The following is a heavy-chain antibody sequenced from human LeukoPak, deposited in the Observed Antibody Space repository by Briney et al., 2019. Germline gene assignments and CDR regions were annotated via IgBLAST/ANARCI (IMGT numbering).Heavy chain of an antibody. J-gene: IGHJ4*02. CDR2: ISYDGSNK. CDR3: ARVPHMSGWYSDS. CDR1: GFTFSSYA. Sequence: GGSLRLSCAASGFTFSSYAMHWVRQAPGKGLEWVAVISYDGSNKYYADSVKGRFTISRDNSKNTLYLQMNSLRAEDTAVYYCARVPHMSGWYSDSWGQGTLVTVSS. D-gene: IGHD6-19*01. V-gene: IGHV3-30*04.